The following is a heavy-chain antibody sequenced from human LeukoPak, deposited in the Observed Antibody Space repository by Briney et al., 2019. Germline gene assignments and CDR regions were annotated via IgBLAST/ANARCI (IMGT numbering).Heavy chain of an antibody. Sequence: SETLSLTCTVSGGSISSSSYYLGWIRQPPGKGLEWIGSIYYSGSTYYNPSLKSRVTISVDTSKNQFSLKLSSVTAADTAVYYCARSVVAATFDYWGQGTLVTVSS. D-gene: IGHD2-15*01. V-gene: IGHV4-39*07. CDR2: IYYSGST. CDR3: ARSVVAATFDY. CDR1: GGSISSSSYY. J-gene: IGHJ4*02.